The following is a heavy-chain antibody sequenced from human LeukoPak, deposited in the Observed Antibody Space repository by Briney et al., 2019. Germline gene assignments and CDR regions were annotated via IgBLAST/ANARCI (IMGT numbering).Heavy chain of an antibody. Sequence: PSETLSLTCTVSGGSISTSSYSWGWIRQPPGKGLEWIGSIYYSGSTYYNPSLKSRVTISVDTSKNQFSLKLSSVTAADTAKYYCATDKGPYSGSWYPNWFDPWGQGTLVTVSS. V-gene: IGHV4-39*07. CDR1: GGSISTSSYS. CDR3: ATDKGPYSGSWYPNWFDP. J-gene: IGHJ5*02. D-gene: IGHD6-13*01. CDR2: IYYSGST.